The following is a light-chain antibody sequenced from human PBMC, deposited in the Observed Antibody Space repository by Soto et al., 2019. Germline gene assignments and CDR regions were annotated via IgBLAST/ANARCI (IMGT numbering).Light chain of an antibody. V-gene: IGLV2-23*01. CDR3: CSYAGSNSPYV. CDR2: EDS. Sequence: QSVLTQPASVSGSPRQSITISCTGTSSDNGTYNLVSWYQQHPGKAPKVMIYEDSKRPAGVSDLFTGSKSGNTASLTISGLQAGDEADYYCCSYAGSNSPYVFGTGTKVTVL. CDR1: SSDNGTYNL. J-gene: IGLJ1*01.